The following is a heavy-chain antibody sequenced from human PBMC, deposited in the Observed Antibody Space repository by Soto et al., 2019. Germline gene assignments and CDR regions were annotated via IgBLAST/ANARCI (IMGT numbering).Heavy chain of an antibody. CDR1: GFTFSSYG. CDR3: ARGANFYYDSSGYPSPTFDY. CDR2: ISYDGSNK. D-gene: IGHD3-22*01. Sequence: GGSLRLSCAASGFTFSSYGMHWVRQAPGKGLEWVAVISYDGSNKYYADSVKGRFTISRDNSKNTLYLQMDSLRAEDTAVHYCARGANFYYDSSGYPSPTFDYWGQGTLVTVSS. V-gene: IGHV3-30*03. J-gene: IGHJ4*02.